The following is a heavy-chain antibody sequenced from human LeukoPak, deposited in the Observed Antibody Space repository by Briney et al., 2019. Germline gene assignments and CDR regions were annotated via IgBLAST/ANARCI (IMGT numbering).Heavy chain of an antibody. CDR3: ARDQRDSSGYYYGYYSDY. V-gene: IGHV1-69*04. D-gene: IGHD3-22*01. Sequence: GASVKVSCKASGGTFSSYAISWVRQAPGQGLEWMGRIIPILGIANYAQKFQGRVTITADKSTSTAYMELRSLRSEDTAVYYCARDQRDSSGYYYGYYSDYWGQGTLVTVSS. J-gene: IGHJ4*02. CDR2: IIPILGIA. CDR1: GGTFSSYA.